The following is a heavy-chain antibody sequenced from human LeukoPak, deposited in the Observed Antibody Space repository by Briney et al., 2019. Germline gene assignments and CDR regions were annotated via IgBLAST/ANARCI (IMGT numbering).Heavy chain of an antibody. CDR2: IYFSGST. CDR1: GXSIINYY. Sequence: SETLSLTCSVSGXSIINYYWSWIRQPPGKGLEWIGYIYFSGSTKYNPSLKSRVTISVDTSKNQFFLKLSSVTAADTAVYYCARTNAFDIWGQGTMVTVSS. J-gene: IGHJ3*02. V-gene: IGHV4-59*01. CDR3: ARTNAFDI.